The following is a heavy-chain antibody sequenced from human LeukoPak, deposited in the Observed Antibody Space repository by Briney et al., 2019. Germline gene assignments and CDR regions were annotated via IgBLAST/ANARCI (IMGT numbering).Heavy chain of an antibody. CDR3: ARVYDNSSPVDY. CDR1: GFIFSSYN. CDR2: ISGSGSYI. D-gene: IGHD1-1*01. Sequence: GGSLRLSCAASGFIFSSYNINWVRQAPGKGLEWVSSISGSGSYIYYADSVQGRFTISRDNAKNSLYLQMNSLRAEDTAVYYCARVYDNSSPVDYWGQGTLVTVSS. V-gene: IGHV3-21*01. J-gene: IGHJ4*02.